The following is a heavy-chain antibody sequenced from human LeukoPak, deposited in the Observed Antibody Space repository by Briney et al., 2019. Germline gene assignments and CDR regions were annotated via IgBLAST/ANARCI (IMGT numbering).Heavy chain of an antibody. CDR1: GFTLRNYA. V-gene: IGHV3-23*01. CDR2: ISGSGGST. CDR3: AKDLIYYDSSGYSDY. J-gene: IGHJ4*02. D-gene: IGHD3-22*01. Sequence: GGSLRLSCAASGFTLRNYAMSWVRQAPGKGLEWVSAISGSGGSTYYADSVKGRFTISRDNSKNTLYLQMNSLRAEDTAVYYCAKDLIYYDSSGYSDYWGQGTLVTVSS.